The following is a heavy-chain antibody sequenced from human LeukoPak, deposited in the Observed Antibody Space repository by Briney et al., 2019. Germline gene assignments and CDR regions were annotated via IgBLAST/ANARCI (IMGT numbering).Heavy chain of an antibody. CDR2: IYYSGST. J-gene: IGHJ4*02. Sequence: SETLSLTCTVSGGSIRSYYWSWIRQPPGKGLEWIGYIYYSGSTNYNPSLKSRVTISVDTSKNQFSLRLSSVTAADTAVYYCAKGAGFTSGWHDYWGQGTLVTVSS. CDR3: AKGAGFTSGWHDY. V-gene: IGHV4-59*08. D-gene: IGHD6-19*01. CDR1: GGSIRSYY.